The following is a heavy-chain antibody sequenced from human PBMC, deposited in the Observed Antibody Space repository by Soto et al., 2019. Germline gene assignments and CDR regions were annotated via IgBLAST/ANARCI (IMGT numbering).Heavy chain of an antibody. CDR2: ISYDGSNK. V-gene: IGHV3-30-3*01. J-gene: IGHJ6*02. CDR3: ARVIPQWGILGYCSGGSCYSSYYGMDV. CDR1: GFTFSSYA. Sequence: GGSLRLSCAASGFTFSSYAMHWVRQAPGKGLEWVAVISYDGSNKYYADSVKGRFTISRDNSKNTLYLQMNSLRAEDTAVYYCARVIPQWGILGYCSGGSCYSSYYGMDVWGQGTTVTVSS. D-gene: IGHD2-15*01.